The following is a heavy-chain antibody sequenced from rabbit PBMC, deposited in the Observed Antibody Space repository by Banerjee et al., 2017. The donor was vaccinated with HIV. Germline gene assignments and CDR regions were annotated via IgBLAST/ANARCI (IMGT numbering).Heavy chain of an antibody. J-gene: IGHJ4*01. CDR1: GFTLSSYW. V-gene: IGHV1S45*01. CDR3: ARSIYAGDGGYGYALGNL. D-gene: IGHD6-1*01. CDR2: IGAGSSGTT. Sequence: QEQLVESGGGLVQPEGSLTLTCKASGFTLSSYWMWWVRQAPGKGLEWIACIGAGSSGTTYYASWAKGRFTISKTSSTTVTLQMTSLTAADTATYFCARSIYAGDGGYGYALGNLWGPGTLVTVS.